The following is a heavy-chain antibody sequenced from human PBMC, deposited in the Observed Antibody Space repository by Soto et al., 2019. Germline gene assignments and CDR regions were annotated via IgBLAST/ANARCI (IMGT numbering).Heavy chain of an antibody. CDR3: ARRLLEHAGSSSSDYYYYYGMDV. CDR1: GGSISSSSYY. V-gene: IGHV4-39*01. J-gene: IGHJ6*02. Sequence: SETLSLTCTVSGGSISSSSYYWGWIRQPPGKGLEWIGSIYYSGSTYYNPSLKSRVTISVDTSKNQFSLKLSSVTAADTAVYYCARRLLEHAGSSSSDYYYYYGMDVWGQGTTVTVSS. CDR2: IYYSGST. D-gene: IGHD6-13*01.